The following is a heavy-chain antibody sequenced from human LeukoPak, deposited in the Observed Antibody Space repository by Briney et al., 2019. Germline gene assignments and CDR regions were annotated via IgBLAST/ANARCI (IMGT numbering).Heavy chain of an antibody. CDR2: ISISGDGT. CDR1: GFTFSKHA. CDR3: ARRPTSLGYFDV. V-gene: IGHV3-23*01. J-gene: IGHJ2*01. Sequence: GGSVRLSCAASGFTFSKHAMSWVRQAPGKGLEWVSVISISGDGTYYADSVKGRFTISRDNSKTTLYMQMKSLRAEDTAVYYCARRPTSLGYFDVWGRGTLVTVSS.